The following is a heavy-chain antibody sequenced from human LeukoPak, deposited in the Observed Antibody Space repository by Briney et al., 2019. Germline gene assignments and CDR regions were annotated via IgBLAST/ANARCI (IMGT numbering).Heavy chain of an antibody. J-gene: IGHJ4*02. CDR2: IIPILGIA. Sequence: SVKVSCKASVGTFSSYAISWVRQAPGQGLEWMGRIIPILGIANYAQKFQGRVTITADKSTSTTYMELSSLRSEDTAVYYCARDRVEMATGSGALYYFDYWGQGTLVTVSS. V-gene: IGHV1-69*04. CDR1: VGTFSSYA. D-gene: IGHD5-24*01. CDR3: ARDRVEMATGSGALYYFDY.